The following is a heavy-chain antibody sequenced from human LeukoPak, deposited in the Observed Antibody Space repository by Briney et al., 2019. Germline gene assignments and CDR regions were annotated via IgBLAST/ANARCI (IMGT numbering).Heavy chain of an antibody. V-gene: IGHV3-53*01. Sequence: PGGSLRLSCAASGFTVSSNYMSWVRQAPGEELEWVSVIYSGGSTYYADSVKGRFTISRDNSKNTLYVQMNSLRAEDTAVYYCARDSSGWYLDAFDIWGQGTMVTVSS. CDR2: IYSGGST. CDR3: ARDSSGWYLDAFDI. D-gene: IGHD6-19*01. J-gene: IGHJ3*02. CDR1: GFTVSSNY.